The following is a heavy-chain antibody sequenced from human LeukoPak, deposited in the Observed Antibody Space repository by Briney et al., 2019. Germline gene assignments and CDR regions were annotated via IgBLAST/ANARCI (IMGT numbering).Heavy chain of an antibody. CDR1: GFTFSSHA. J-gene: IGHJ4*02. Sequence: GVSPRLSCAASGFTFSSHAMVWVRQAPGKGLEWVSTISASGCSTYYANSVKGRFTISRDNSKNTLYLQMNSLRAEDSAVYYCAKDACVGDCNFHFDYWGQGTLVPVSS. V-gene: IGHV3-23*01. CDR3: AKDACVGDCNFHFDY. CDR2: ISASGCST. D-gene: IGHD2-21*02.